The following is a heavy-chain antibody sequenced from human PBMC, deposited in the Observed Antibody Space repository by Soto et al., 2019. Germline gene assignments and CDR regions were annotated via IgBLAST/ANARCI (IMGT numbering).Heavy chain of an antibody. V-gene: IGHV3-48*02. Sequence: PGGSLRLSCAASGFTFSSYSMNWVRQAPGKGLEWVSYISSSSSTIYYADSVKGRFTISRDNAKNSLYLQMNSLRDEDTAVYYCARDQDIVVVPAAISYYYYGMDVWGQGTTVTVSS. CDR1: GFTFSSYS. J-gene: IGHJ6*02. D-gene: IGHD2-2*02. CDR2: ISSSSSTI. CDR3: ARDQDIVVVPAAISYYYYGMDV.